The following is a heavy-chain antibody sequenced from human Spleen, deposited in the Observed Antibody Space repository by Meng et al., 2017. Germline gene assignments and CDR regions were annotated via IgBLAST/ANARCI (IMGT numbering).Heavy chain of an antibody. CDR2: TYYRSKWYY. Sequence: QVQLQQSGPGLVKPSQTLPLSCAISGDSVSSNSAAWSWIRQSPSRGLEWLGRTYYRSKWYYDYAVSVKSRITINADTSKNQFSLQLNSVTPGDTAVYYCARGFAPVAPGAFDYWGQGALVTVSS. D-gene: IGHD2-2*01. V-gene: IGHV6-1*01. J-gene: IGHJ4*02. CDR3: ARGFAPVAPGAFDY. CDR1: GDSVSSNSAA.